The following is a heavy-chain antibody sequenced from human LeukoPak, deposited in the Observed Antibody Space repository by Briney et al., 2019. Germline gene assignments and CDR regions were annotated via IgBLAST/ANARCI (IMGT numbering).Heavy chain of an antibody. Sequence: GGSLRLSCAASGFTFSSCDMHGVSQATGKGVEGVSAISTAGDTYYPDSVKGRFTISRENAKNSLYLQMNSLRAGDTAVYYCAGDASGGLLDYWGQGTLVTVSS. CDR1: GFTFSSCD. CDR2: ISTAGDT. V-gene: IGHV3-13*01. D-gene: IGHD5-12*01. J-gene: IGHJ4*02. CDR3: AGDASGGLLDY.